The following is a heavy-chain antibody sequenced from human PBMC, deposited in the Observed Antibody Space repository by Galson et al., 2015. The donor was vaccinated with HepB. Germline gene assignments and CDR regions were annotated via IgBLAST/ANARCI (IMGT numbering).Heavy chain of an antibody. J-gene: IGHJ4*02. Sequence: SLRLSCAASGFTFSNSWMRWVRQAPGKGLEWVGRIRSKANSYATAYAASVKGRFTITRDDSKNTVYLQMNSLKTEDTAVYYCTRPHSSCLNWGQGTLVTVSS. CDR1: GFTFSNSW. V-gene: IGHV3-73*01. CDR2: IRSKANSYAT. CDR3: TRPHSSCLN. D-gene: IGHD6-19*01.